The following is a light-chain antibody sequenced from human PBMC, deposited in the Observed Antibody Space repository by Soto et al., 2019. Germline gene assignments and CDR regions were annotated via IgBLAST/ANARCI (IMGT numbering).Light chain of an antibody. Sequence: EIVMTQSPATLSVSPGERATLSCRASQSVSSNLAWYQQKPGRAPRLLIYGASTRATGIPARFSGSGSGTEFTLTISNLESDDFASYYCQQYHRYSTFGQGTKVDIK. CDR1: QSVSSN. J-gene: IGKJ1*01. CDR2: GAS. CDR3: QQYHRYST. V-gene: IGKV3-15*01.